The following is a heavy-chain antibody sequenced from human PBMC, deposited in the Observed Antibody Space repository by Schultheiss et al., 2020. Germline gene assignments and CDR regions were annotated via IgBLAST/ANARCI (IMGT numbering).Heavy chain of an antibody. CDR2: INSDGSTT. CDR3: ARGGTSSGLSVFDI. D-gene: IGHD1-14*01. J-gene: IGHJ3*02. V-gene: IGHV3-74*01. CDR1: GFTFSSYS. Sequence: GGSLRLSCAASGFTFSSYSMNWVRQAPGKGLVWVSRINSDGSTTTNADSVKGRFTISRDNAKNTLYLQMSSLRAEDTAVYHCARGGTSSGLSVFDIWGQGTMVTVSS.